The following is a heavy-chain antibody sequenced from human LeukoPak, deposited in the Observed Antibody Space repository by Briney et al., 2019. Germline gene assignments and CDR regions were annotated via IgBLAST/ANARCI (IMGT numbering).Heavy chain of an antibody. Sequence: ASVKVSCKASGYTFTGYYLHWVRQAPGQGLEWMGCVNPNNGDTNYAQKFQGSVTMTRDTSISKVYMELSSLRAKDTAVYYCARDLLGSHTSYSSGAWDYWGQGTLVTVSS. V-gene: IGHV1-2*02. CDR1: GYTFTGYY. J-gene: IGHJ4*02. CDR3: ARDLLGSHTSYSSGAWDY. CDR2: VNPNNGDT. D-gene: IGHD3-9*01.